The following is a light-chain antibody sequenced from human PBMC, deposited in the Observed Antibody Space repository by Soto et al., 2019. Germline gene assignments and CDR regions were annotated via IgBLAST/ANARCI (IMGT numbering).Light chain of an antibody. V-gene: IGKV3-15*01. J-gene: IGKJ2*01. CDR1: QSVSSN. CDR2: GAS. CDR3: HQYNNWPPMYT. Sequence: EIVMTQSPATLSVSPGERATLSCRASQSVSSNLAWYQQKPGQAPRLLIYGASTRATGIPARFSGSGSGTEFTRTIRSLQSEDFAVYYCHQYNNWPPMYTFGQGNKLEIK.